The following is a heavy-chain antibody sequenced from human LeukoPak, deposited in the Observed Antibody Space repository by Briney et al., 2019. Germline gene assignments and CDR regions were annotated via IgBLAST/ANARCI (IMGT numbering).Heavy chain of an antibody. D-gene: IGHD6-13*01. V-gene: IGHV3-33*01. CDR2: IWFDGSNR. J-gene: IGHJ4*02. Sequence: GGSLRLSCAASGFTFSSYGMHWVRQAPGKGLEWVALIWFDGSNRHYADSVKGRFTISRDNSKNTLYLQMNSLRVEDTAVYYCARAAAAGNGDYWGQGTLVTVSS. CDR1: GFTFSSYG. CDR3: ARAAAAGNGDY.